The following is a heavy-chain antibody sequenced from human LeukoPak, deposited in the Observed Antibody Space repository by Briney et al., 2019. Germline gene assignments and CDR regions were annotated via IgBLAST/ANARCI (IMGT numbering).Heavy chain of an antibody. CDR1: GFTFSSYA. Sequence: GGSLRLSCAASGFTFSSYAMHWVRQAPGKGLEWVAVISYDGSNKYYADSVKGRFTISRDNSKNTLYLQMNSLRAEDTAVYYCARVEAVADYWGQGTLVTVSS. J-gene: IGHJ4*02. V-gene: IGHV3-30-3*01. CDR2: ISYDGSNK. D-gene: IGHD6-19*01. CDR3: ARVEAVADY.